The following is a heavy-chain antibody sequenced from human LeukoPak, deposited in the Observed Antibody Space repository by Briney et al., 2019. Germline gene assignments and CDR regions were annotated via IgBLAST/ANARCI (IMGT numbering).Heavy chain of an antibody. J-gene: IGHJ4*02. CDR2: IKQDGSEK. V-gene: IGHV3-7*01. CDR1: GFTFSSYW. D-gene: IGHD3-3*01. Sequence: GGSLRLSCAASGFTFSSYWMSWVRQAPGKGLEWVANIKQDGSEKYYVDSVKGRFTISRDNAKDSLYLQMDSLRAEDTAVYYCASGYDFWSGYYGSFDYWGQGTLVTVSS. CDR3: ASGYDFWSGYYGSFDY.